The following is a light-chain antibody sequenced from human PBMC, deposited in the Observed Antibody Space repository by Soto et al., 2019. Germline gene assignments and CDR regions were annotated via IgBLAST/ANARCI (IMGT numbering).Light chain of an antibody. CDR1: QSVSSN. V-gene: IGKV3-15*01. Sequence: EIVMTQSPATLSVSPGERATLSCRASQSVSSNLAWYQQKPGQAPRLLIYGASTGATGFPVRFSGSGSGTEFTLTISSLQSEDFAVYYCQQYNKWPITFGQGTRLEIK. CDR3: QQYNKWPIT. CDR2: GAS. J-gene: IGKJ5*01.